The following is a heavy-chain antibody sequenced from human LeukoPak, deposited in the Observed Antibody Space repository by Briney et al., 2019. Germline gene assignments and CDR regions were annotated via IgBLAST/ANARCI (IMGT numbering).Heavy chain of an antibody. D-gene: IGHD3-3*01. V-gene: IGHV3-74*01. CDR1: GNYW. Sequence: GGSLRLSCAASGNYWMHWVRQAPGKGLVWVSHINSDGSWTSYADSVKGRFTISKDNAKNTVYLQMNNLRAEDTAVYYCVSGSLQSGYNFDYWGQGALVTVSS. CDR3: VSGSLQSGYNFDY. J-gene: IGHJ4*02. CDR2: INSDGSWT.